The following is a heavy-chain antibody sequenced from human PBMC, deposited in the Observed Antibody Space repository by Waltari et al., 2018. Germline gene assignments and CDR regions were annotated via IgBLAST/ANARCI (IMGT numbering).Heavy chain of an antibody. V-gene: IGHV4-34*01. D-gene: IGHD3-3*01. J-gene: IGHJ5*02. CDR1: GGSFSGYY. CDR2: INHSGST. Sequence: QVQLQQWGAGLLKPSETLSLTCAVYGGSFSGYYLSWIRPPPGTGLEWLGEINHSGSTNYNPSLKSRVSISVDTSKNQFSLKLSSVTAADTAVYYCARGVGDYDFWSGYYPARHYSWFDPWGQGTLVTVSS. CDR3: ARGVGDYDFWSGYYPARHYSWFDP.